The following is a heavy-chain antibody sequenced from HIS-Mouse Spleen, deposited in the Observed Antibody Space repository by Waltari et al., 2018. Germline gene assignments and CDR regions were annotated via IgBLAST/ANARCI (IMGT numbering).Heavy chain of an antibody. J-gene: IGHJ4*02. CDR2: IKPKRGGP. CDR1: GYTFTGYY. V-gene: IGHV1-2*02. Sequence: QVQLVQSGAEVKKPGASVKVSCKASGYTFTGYYMHWVRQAPGQGLEWMGWIKPKRGGPNYAPKFQGRVTMTRDTSISTAYMELSRLRSDDTAVYYCARGIAAAAPVYFDYWGQGTLVTVSS. D-gene: IGHD6-13*01. CDR3: ARGIAAAAPVYFDY.